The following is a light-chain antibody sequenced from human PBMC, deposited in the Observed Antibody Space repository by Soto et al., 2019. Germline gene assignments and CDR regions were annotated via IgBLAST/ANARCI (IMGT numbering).Light chain of an antibody. CDR1: TSSIGSNY. J-gene: IGLJ2*01. V-gene: IGLV1-47*01. CDR3: AAWDDSLSGLV. CDR2: SNN. Sequence: QSVLTQPPSASGTPGQRVTISCSGSTSSIGSNYVYWYQQLPGTAPKLLIYSNNQRPSGVPDRSSGSKSGTSASLAISGLRSEDEADYHCAAWDDSLSGLVFGGGTQLTVL.